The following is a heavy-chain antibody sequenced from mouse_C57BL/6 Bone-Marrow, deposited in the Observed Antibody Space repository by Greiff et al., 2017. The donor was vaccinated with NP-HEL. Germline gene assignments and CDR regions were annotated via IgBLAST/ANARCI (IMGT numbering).Heavy chain of an antibody. CDR1: GYTFTDYY. CDR3: ARERYYGSGYFDV. D-gene: IGHD1-1*01. V-gene: IGHV1-19*01. Sequence: VQLQQSGPVLVKPGASVKMSCKASGYTFTDYYMNWVKQSHGKSLEWIGVINPYNGGTSYNQKFKGKATLTVDKSSSTAYMELNSLTSEDSAVYYCARERYYGSGYFDVWGTGTTVTVSS. CDR2: INPYNGGT. J-gene: IGHJ1*03.